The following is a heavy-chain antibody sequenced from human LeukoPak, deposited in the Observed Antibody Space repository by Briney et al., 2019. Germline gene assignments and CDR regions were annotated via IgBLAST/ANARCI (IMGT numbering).Heavy chain of an antibody. Sequence: GGCLRLSCAASGFTFDDYTMHWVRQAPGKGLEWVSLISWDGGSTFYADSVKGRFTISRDNSKNSLYLQMNSLRTEDTALYYCAKDSGDYYYYMDVWGKGTTVTVSS. V-gene: IGHV3-43*01. D-gene: IGHD2-15*01. CDR3: AKDSGDYYYYMDV. CDR2: ISWDGGST. CDR1: GFTFDDYT. J-gene: IGHJ6*03.